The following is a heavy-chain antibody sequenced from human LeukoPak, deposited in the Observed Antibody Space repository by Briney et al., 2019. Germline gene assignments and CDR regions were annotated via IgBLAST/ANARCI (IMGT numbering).Heavy chain of an antibody. J-gene: IGHJ6*03. V-gene: IGHV3-21*01. D-gene: IGHD4-17*01. Sequence: GGSLRLSCAASGFTFSSYSMNWVRQAPGKGLEWVSSISSSSSYIYYADSVKGRFTISRDNAKNSLYLQMNSLRAEDTAVFYCARAYGDYGSGNYYFYMDVWGKGTTVTVSS. CDR2: ISSSSSYI. CDR3: ARAYGDYGSGNYYFYMDV. CDR1: GFTFSSYS.